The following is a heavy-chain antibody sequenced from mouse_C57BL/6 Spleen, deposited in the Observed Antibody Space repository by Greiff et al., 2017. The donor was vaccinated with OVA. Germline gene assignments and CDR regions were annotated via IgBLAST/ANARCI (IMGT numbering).Heavy chain of an antibody. V-gene: IGHV1-61*01. J-gene: IGHJ1*03. CDR3: ARGGPDGYFDV. Sequence: QVQLQQPGAELVRPGSSVKLSCKASGYTFTSYWMDWVKQRPGQGLEWIGNIYPSDSETHYNQKFKDKATLTVDKSSSTAYMQLSSLTSEDSAVYYCARGGPDGYFDVWGTGTTVTVSS. CDR2: IYPSDSET. D-gene: IGHD3-3*01. CDR1: GYTFTSYW.